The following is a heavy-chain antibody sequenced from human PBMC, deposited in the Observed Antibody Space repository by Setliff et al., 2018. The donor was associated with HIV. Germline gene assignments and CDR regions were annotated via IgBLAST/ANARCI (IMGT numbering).Heavy chain of an antibody. CDR3: AKGGPGSSWLGGWFDP. CDR2: INPNSGGT. CDR1: GYTFTGYY. J-gene: IGHJ5*02. Sequence: ASVKVSCKASGYTFTGYYMHWVRQAPGQGLEWMGWINPNSGGTNYAQKFQGRVTMTRDTSISTAYMELARLRSDDTAVYYCAKGGPGSSWLGGWFDPWGQGTLVTVS. V-gene: IGHV1-2*02. D-gene: IGHD6-13*01.